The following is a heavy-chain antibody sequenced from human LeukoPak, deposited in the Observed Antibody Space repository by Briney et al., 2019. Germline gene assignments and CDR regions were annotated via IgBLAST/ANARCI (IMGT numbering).Heavy chain of an antibody. CDR3: ARFKRAGGWSYFDY. V-gene: IGHV4-59*01. CDR2: IYNSGST. D-gene: IGHD6-19*01. Sequence: SETLSLTCTVSGGSISTYYWSWIRQPPGKGLGWIGHIYNSGSTNYSPSLKRRVTISVDTSKTQFSLKLSSVTAADTAVYYCARFKRAGGWSYFDYWGQGTLVTVSS. J-gene: IGHJ4*01. CDR1: GGSISTYY.